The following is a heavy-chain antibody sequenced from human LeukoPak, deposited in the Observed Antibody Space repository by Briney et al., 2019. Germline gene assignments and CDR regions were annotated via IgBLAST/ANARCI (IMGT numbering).Heavy chain of an antibody. V-gene: IGHV3-23*01. CDR1: GFTFSNYA. D-gene: IGHD3-9*01. CDR3: AKWGDYDVLTGYYVSDY. Sequence: LGGSLRLSCAASGFTFSNYAMSWVRQAPGEGLEWVSAITGGGSGIYYADSMKSRFTISRDNSKNTLYLQINSLRAEDTAVYYCAKWGDYDVLTGYYVSDYWGQGTLVTVSS. J-gene: IGHJ4*02. CDR2: ITGGGSGI.